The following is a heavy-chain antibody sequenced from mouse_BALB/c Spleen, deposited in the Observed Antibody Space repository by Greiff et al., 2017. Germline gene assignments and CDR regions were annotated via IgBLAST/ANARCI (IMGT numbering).Heavy chain of an antibody. V-gene: IGHV5-12-1*01. CDR1: GFAFSSYD. CDR2: ISSGGGST. J-gene: IGHJ1*01. Sequence: EVMLVESGGGLVKPGGSLKLSCAASGFAFSSYDMSWVRQTPEKRLEWVAYISSGGGSTYYPDTVKGRFTISRDNAKNTLYLQMSSLKSEDTAMYYCARQAYGSSYHDFDVWGAGTTVTVSS. D-gene: IGHD1-1*01. CDR3: ARQAYGSSYHDFDV.